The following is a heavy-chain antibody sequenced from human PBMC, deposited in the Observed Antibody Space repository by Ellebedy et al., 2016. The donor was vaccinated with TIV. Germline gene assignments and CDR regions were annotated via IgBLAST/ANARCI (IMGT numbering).Heavy chain of an antibody. Sequence: AASVKVSCKASGYPFPNYGVRWVRQAPGQGLEWVGWISAYNGNTKYGQKFQGRISLTTDTSMGTAYMGLRSLRSDDTGVYFCARDVPADAAALLDYWGQGTRVTVSS. V-gene: IGHV1-18*04. CDR2: ISAYNGNT. CDR1: GYPFPNYG. CDR3: ARDVPADAAALLDY. D-gene: IGHD2-2*01. J-gene: IGHJ4*02.